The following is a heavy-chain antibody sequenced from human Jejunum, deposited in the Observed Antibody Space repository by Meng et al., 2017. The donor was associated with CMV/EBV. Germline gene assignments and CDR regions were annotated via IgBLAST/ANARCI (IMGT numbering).Heavy chain of an antibody. CDR1: GDTFRTYT. CDR3: AREANFSFDV. D-gene: IGHD2/OR15-2a*01. V-gene: IGHV1-69*04. CDR2: IIPFLDVS. J-gene: IGHJ4*02. Sequence: KASCEASGDTFRTYTISWVRQAPGQGLEWMGNIIPFLDVSKYAQSFKGRVTFTADKSTNTIYMELSSLRSEDTAVYYCAREANFSFDVWGQGTLVTVSS.